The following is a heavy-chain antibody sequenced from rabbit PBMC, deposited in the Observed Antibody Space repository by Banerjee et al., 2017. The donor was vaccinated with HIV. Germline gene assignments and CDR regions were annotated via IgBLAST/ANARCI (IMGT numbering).Heavy chain of an antibody. V-gene: IGHV1S40*01. J-gene: IGHJ4*01. CDR3: ARGESGSSNSPFNL. D-gene: IGHD4-2*01. CDR1: GFDFSSSYW. Sequence: QSLEESGGDLVKPGASLTLTCKASGFDFSSSYWICWVRQASGKGLEWIACIYTSSGTTWYASWAKGRFTISKTSSTTVTLQMTSLTVADTATYFCARGESGSSNSPFNLWGPGTLVTVS. CDR2: IYTSSGTT.